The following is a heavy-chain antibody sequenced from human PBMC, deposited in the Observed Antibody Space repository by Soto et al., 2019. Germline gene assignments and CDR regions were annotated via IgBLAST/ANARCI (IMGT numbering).Heavy chain of an antibody. J-gene: IGHJ6*02. CDR1: GGSFSGYY. CDR3: ARGPIAANYYYGMDV. Sequence: PSETLSLTCAVYGGSFSGYYWSWIRQPPGKGLEWIGEINHSGSTNYNPSLKSRVTISVDTSKNQFSLKLSSVTAADTAVYYCARGPIAANYYYGMDVWGQGTTVTVSS. CDR2: INHSGST. V-gene: IGHV4-34*01. D-gene: IGHD6-13*01.